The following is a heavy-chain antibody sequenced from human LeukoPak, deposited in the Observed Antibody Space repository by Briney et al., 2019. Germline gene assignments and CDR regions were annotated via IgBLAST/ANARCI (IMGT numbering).Heavy chain of an antibody. J-gene: IGHJ3*02. V-gene: IGHV3-48*04. CDR1: GFTVSTNY. Sequence: GSLRLSCAASGFTVSTNYMSWVRPAPGKGLEWVSYISSSSSTIYYADSVKGRFTISRDNAKNSLYLQMNSLRAEDTAVYYCASGGRDSSGYSDDVFDIWGQGTMVTVSS. CDR3: ASGGRDSSGYSDDVFDI. D-gene: IGHD3-22*01. CDR2: ISSSSSTI.